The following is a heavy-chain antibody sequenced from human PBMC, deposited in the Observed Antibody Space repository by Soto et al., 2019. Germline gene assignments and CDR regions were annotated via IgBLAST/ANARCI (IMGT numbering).Heavy chain of an antibody. CDR2: ISGSGDST. D-gene: IGHD6-13*01. CDR3: ARRGPGTYFDY. J-gene: IGHJ4*02. CDR1: GFTFSSYA. V-gene: IGHV3-23*01. Sequence: EVQLLESGGGLVQPGGSLRLSCAASGFTFSSYAMSWVRQAPGKGLEWVSVISGSGDSTYYADSVKGRFTISRDNSKNTLYLQMNSLRAVDTAVYYCARRGPGTYFDYWGQGTLVTVSS.